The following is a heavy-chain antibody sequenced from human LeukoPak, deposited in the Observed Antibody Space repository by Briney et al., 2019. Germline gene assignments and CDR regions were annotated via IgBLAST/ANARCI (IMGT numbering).Heavy chain of an antibody. V-gene: IGHV4-59*01. D-gene: IGHD3-10*01. CDR1: GGSISSYY. Sequence: SETLSLTCTVSGGSISSYYWSWIRQPPGKGLEWLGYIYYSGSTNYNPSLKSRVTISVDTSKNQFSLKLSSVTAADTAVYYCARSKEYYYGSGSPLYYGMDVWGQGTTVTVSS. CDR2: IYYSGST. CDR3: ARSKEYYYGSGSPLYYGMDV. J-gene: IGHJ6*02.